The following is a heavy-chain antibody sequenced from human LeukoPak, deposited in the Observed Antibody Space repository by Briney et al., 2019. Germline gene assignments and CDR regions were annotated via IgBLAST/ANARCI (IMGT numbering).Heavy chain of an antibody. CDR1: GDSITSGDYY. J-gene: IGHJ5*02. CDR2: VHYTGNT. V-gene: IGHV4-30-4*08. D-gene: IGHD1-26*01. CDR3: ARHLSGSSWFDP. Sequence: SETLSLTCTVSGDSITSGDYYWTWIRQPPGKGLEWVAYVHYTGNTYYNSSLKSRLSISVDTSKNQFSLRLSFVTAADTAIYYCARHLSGSSWFDPWGQGTLVTVYS.